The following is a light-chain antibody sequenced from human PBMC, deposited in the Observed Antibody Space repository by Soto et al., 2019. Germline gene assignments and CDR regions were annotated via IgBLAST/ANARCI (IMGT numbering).Light chain of an antibody. J-gene: IGLJ1*01. Sequence: QFVLTQPPSVSGAPGQRVTISCTGSSSNIGAGYDVHWYQQLPGTAPKLLIYHNSDRPSGVPDRFSGSKSGTSASLAITGLQAEDEADYYCQSYDSGLSAFYVFGTGTKVTVL. CDR2: HNS. V-gene: IGLV1-40*01. CDR1: SSNIGAGYD. CDR3: QSYDSGLSAFYV.